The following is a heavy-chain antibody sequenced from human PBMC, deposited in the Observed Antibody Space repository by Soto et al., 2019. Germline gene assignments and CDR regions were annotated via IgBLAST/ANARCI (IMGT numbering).Heavy chain of an antibody. V-gene: IGHV3-30*18. Sequence: GGSLRLSCAASGFTFSSYGMHWVRQAPGKGLEWVAVISSDGTSRFYADSVKGRFTISRDNSKNTLYPQMNSPRAEDTAMYYCAKVRVKDYYYYVMAFWGKGTTVTVPS. CDR1: GFTFSSYG. J-gene: IGHJ6*04. D-gene: IGHD4-4*01. CDR3: AKVRVKDYYYYVMAF. CDR2: ISSDGTSR.